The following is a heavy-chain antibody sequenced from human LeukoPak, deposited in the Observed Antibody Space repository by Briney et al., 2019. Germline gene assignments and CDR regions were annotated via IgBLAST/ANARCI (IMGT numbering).Heavy chain of an antibody. V-gene: IGHV4-59*08. D-gene: IGHD5-18*01. Sequence: PSETLSLTCTVSGGSISNYYWSWIRQPPGKGLEWIGYIYYSGSTNYNPSLKSRVTISVDTSKNQFSLKLSSVTAADTAVYYCARLRNSYGYGGAFDIWGQGTMVTVSS. CDR3: ARLRNSYGYGGAFDI. CDR1: GGSISNYY. CDR2: IYYSGST. J-gene: IGHJ3*02.